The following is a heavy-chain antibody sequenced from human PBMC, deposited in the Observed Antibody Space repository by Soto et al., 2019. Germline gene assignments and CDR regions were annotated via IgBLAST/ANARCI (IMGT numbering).Heavy chain of an antibody. V-gene: IGHV4-31*03. CDR1: GGSINSGRYY. D-gene: IGHD2-2*01. Sequence: QVQLQESGPGLVKASQTLSLTYTVSGGSINSGRYYWSWIRQHPGKGLEWIGYIYYSGITDYNPSLKSRVTISLDPSKSQFSLNLSSVTAADTAVYYCARVQTDIVVVLDFDIWGQGTMVTVSS. CDR2: IYYSGIT. CDR3: ARVQTDIVVVLDFDI. J-gene: IGHJ3*02.